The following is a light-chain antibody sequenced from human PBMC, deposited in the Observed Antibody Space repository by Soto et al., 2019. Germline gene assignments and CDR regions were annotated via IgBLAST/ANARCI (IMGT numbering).Light chain of an antibody. CDR3: QQYNYWPPIT. Sequence: IVLTHSPATLSFCPGTRATLSCSSSQSVSSYLGWYQQKPGQAPRLLIYGASSRATGIPDRFTGSGSGTDFTLTISRLEPEDFAVYYCQQYNYWPPITFGQGTRLEI. J-gene: IGKJ5*01. V-gene: IGKV3-11*01. CDR1: QSVSSY. CDR2: GAS.